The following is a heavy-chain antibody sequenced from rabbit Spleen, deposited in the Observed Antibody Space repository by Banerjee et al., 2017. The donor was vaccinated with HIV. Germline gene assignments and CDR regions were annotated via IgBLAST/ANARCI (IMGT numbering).Heavy chain of an antibody. J-gene: IGHJ6*01. CDR2: IGAGSGST. CDR1: GFSFSSGYY. D-gene: IGHD8-1*01. CDR3: ARDSGTSFSSYGMDL. V-gene: IGHV1S40*01. Sequence: VESGRGLVQPGASLTLTCKASGFSFSSGYYMSWVRQAPGKGLEWIGCIGAGSGSTYYANWAKGRFTISKTSSTTVTLQVTSLTAADTATYFCARDSGTSFSSYGMDLWGQGTLVTVS.